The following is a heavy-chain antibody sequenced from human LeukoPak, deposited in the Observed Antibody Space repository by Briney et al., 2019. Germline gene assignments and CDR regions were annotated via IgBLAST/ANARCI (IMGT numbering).Heavy chain of an antibody. CDR2: ISSSSSYI. Sequence: GGSLRLSCAASGSTFSSYSMNWVRQAPGKGLEWVSSISSSSSYIYYADSVKGRFTISRDNAKNSLYLQMNSLRAEDTAVYYCARDRGIAAAGSPPDYWGQGTLVTVSS. CDR1: GSTFSSYS. D-gene: IGHD6-13*01. V-gene: IGHV3-21*01. CDR3: ARDRGIAAAGSPPDY. J-gene: IGHJ4*02.